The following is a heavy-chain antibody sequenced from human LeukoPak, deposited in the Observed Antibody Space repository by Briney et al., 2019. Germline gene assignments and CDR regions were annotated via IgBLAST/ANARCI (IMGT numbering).Heavy chain of an antibody. J-gene: IGHJ3*02. Sequence: PGGSLRLSCAASGFTFSSYWMHWVRQAPGKGLVWVSRINSDGSSTSYADSVKGRFTISRDNAKNTLYLQMNSLRAEDTAVYYCARVRGYCSGGSCYRDLAFDIWGQGIMVTASS. CDR3: ARVRGYCSGGSCYRDLAFDI. CDR2: INSDGSST. V-gene: IGHV3-74*01. D-gene: IGHD2-15*01. CDR1: GFTFSSYW.